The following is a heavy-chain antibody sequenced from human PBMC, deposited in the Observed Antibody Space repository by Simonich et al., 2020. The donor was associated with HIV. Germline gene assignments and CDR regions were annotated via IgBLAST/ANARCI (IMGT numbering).Heavy chain of an antibody. J-gene: IGHJ5*02. D-gene: IGHD2-15*01. CDR2: INHSGST. CDR3: ASHYGGNHLNWFDP. Sequence: QVQLQQWGAGLLKPSETLSLTCAVYGGSFSGYYWSWIRQPPGKGLEWIGEINHSGSTNYNPSPKSRVTISVDTSKNQFSLKLSSVTAADTAVYYCASHYGGNHLNWFDPWGQGTLVTVSS. CDR1: GGSFSGYY. V-gene: IGHV4-34*01.